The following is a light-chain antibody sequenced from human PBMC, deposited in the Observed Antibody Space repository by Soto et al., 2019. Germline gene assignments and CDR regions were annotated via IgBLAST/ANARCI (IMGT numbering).Light chain of an antibody. V-gene: IGKV1-39*01. J-gene: IGKJ1*01. CDR1: QSISSY. CDR2: AAS. Sequence: DIQMTQSPSSLSASVGDRVTITCRASQSISSYLNWYQQKPGKVPKLLIYAASSLQSGVPSRFSGSGSGTDFTLTISSLQPEDFATYYCQQSYSTPPTFGQWTKVQIK. CDR3: QQSYSTPPT.